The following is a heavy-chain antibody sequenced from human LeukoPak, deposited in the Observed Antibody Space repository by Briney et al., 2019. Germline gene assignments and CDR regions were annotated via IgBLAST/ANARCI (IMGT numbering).Heavy chain of an antibody. CDR2: ISYDGSNK. Sequence: GGSLRLSCAASGFTFGTYAMHWVRLAPGKGLEWVAVISYDGSNKYYADSVKGRFTISRDNSKNTLYLQMNSLRPEDTAVYYCAKNARDYGDYDHYGMDVWGKATTVTVSS. D-gene: IGHD4-17*01. V-gene: IGHV3-30*18. CDR3: AKNARDYGDYDHYGMDV. CDR1: GFTFGTYA. J-gene: IGHJ6*04.